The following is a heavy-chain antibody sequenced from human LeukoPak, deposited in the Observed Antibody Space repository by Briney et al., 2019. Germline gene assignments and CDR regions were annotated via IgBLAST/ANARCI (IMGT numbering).Heavy chain of an antibody. D-gene: IGHD3-22*01. CDR1: GYTFTGYY. CDR2: INPNSGGT. V-gene: IGHV1-2*02. CDR3: ARELVSHYYDSSGYYDGY. Sequence: ASVKVSCKASGYTFTGYYMHWVRQAPGQGLEWMGWINPNSGGTNYAQKFQGRVTMTRDTSISTAYMELSRLRSDDTAVYYCARELVSHYYDSSGYYDGYWGQGTLVTVSS. J-gene: IGHJ4*02.